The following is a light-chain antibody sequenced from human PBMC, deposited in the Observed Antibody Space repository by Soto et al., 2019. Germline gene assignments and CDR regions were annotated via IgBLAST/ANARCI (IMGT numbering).Light chain of an antibody. CDR2: DAS. J-gene: IGKJ2*01. V-gene: IGKV3-20*01. CDR1: QRVSNSY. CDR3: QQYERPPFA. Sequence: EIVLTQSPGTLSLFPGDRATLSCRASQRVSNSYLAWFPHKPGQAPQLLIYDASSRAAGVPDRVSGGGSGTDFTLTISALEPEDFALYFCQQYERPPFAFGQGTRLEI.